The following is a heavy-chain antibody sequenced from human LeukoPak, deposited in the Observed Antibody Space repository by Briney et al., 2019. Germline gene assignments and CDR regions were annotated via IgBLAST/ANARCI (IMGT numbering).Heavy chain of an antibody. V-gene: IGHV3-73*01. Sequence: PGGSLRLSCAASGFTFSGSAMHWVRQASGKGLEWVGRIGSKANSYATAYAASVKGRFTISRDDSKNTAYLQMNSLKTEDTAVYYCTSAAYCGGDCQGNAFDIWGQGTMVTVSS. CDR3: TSAAYCGGDCQGNAFDI. CDR1: GFTFSGSA. D-gene: IGHD2-21*02. J-gene: IGHJ3*02. CDR2: IGSKANSYAT.